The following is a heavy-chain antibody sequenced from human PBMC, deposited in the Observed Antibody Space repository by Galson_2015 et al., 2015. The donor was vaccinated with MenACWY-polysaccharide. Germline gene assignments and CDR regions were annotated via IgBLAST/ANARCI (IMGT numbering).Heavy chain of an antibody. J-gene: IGHJ3*02. CDR2: IGGRGDTT. Sequence: SLRLSCAASGFTSSSYAMTWVRQAPGKELEWVSGIGGRGDTTYYADSVKGRLTISRDHSKNTLYLQMNSLSAEDTAVYYCAKSYYYDSTAFYLRYAFDIWGQGTMVTVSS. CDR1: GFTSSSYA. V-gene: IGHV3-23*01. D-gene: IGHD3-22*01. CDR3: AKSYYYDSTAFYLRYAFDI.